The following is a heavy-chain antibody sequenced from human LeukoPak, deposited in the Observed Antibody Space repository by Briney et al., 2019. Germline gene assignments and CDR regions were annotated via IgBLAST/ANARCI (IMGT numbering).Heavy chain of an antibody. Sequence: GGSLRLSCTVSGFTMSSSWMSWVRQAPGKGLEWVANINEDGSENNYVGSVKGRFTISRDNAKNSLFLQMTSLRAEDTAVYYCARDRGWYHADYWGQGTLVTVSA. D-gene: IGHD6-19*01. CDR3: ARDRGWYHADY. J-gene: IGHJ4*02. CDR1: GFTMSSSW. V-gene: IGHV3-7*04. CDR2: INEDGSEN.